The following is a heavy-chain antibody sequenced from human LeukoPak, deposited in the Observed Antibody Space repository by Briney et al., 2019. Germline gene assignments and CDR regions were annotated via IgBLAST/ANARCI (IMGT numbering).Heavy chain of an antibody. V-gene: IGHV1-69*13. CDR3: ARDGSSYFDY. Sequence: ASVTVSCKASGGTFSSYAISWVRQAPGQGLEWMGGIIPIFGTANYAQKFQGRVTITADESTSTAYMELSSLRSEDTAVYYCARDGSSYFDYWGQGTLVTVSS. CDR1: GGTFSSYA. J-gene: IGHJ4*02. D-gene: IGHD2-2*03. CDR2: IIPIFGTA.